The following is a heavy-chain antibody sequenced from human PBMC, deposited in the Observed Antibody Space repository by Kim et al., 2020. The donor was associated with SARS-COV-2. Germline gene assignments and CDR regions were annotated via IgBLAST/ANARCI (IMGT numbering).Heavy chain of an antibody. Sequence: SETLSLTCAVYGGSFSGYYWSWIRQPPGKGLEWIGEINHSGSTNYNPSLKSRVTISVDTSKNQFSLKLSSVTAADTAVYYCARLGGYDPLDYWGQGTLVTVSS. V-gene: IGHV4-34*01. CDR1: GGSFSGYY. J-gene: IGHJ4*02. CDR3: ARLGGYDPLDY. CDR2: INHSGST. D-gene: IGHD5-12*01.